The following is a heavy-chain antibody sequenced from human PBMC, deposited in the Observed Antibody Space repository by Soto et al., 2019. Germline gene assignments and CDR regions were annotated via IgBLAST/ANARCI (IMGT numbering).Heavy chain of an antibody. CDR1: GFTFSSYA. CDR2: VGGSGGST. Sequence: GGSLRLSCAASGFTFSSYAMNWVRQAPGKGLEWVSAVGGSGGSTYYADSVKGRFTISRDNSKNTLYLQMNSLRAEDTAIYYCAKGTTIHVYYEFWNGYLLDVWGQGTTVTVSS. CDR3: AKGTTIHVYYEFWNGYLLDV. D-gene: IGHD3-3*01. J-gene: IGHJ6*02. V-gene: IGHV3-23*01.